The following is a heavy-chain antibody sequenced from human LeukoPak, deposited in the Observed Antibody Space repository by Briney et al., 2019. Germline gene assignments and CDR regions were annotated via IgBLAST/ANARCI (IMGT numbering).Heavy chain of an antibody. V-gene: IGHV3-7*01. CDR2: IKQDGNEK. D-gene: IGHD2-15*01. CDR1: GFTFGNYW. Sequence: GGSLRLSCAASGFTFGNYWMSWVRQAPGKGLEWVANIKQDGNEKDYVGSVRGRFTISRDNARNSLSLQMNSLRVKDTAVYYCARAGQAARAAGLNFDPWSQGTLVTVSS. CDR3: ARAGQAARAAGLNFDP. J-gene: IGHJ5*02.